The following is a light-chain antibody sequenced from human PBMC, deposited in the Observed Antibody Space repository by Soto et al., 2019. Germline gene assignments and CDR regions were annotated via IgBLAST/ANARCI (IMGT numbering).Light chain of an antibody. Sequence: GGRATLSCRASQSVSDKLAWYQQKPGQAPRLLIYHASARATGIPDRFSVIWSGTYFIHTISRLEPEDFSVYSCHYYGSLFWTFAQGTKVDIK. CDR1: QSVSDK. CDR3: HYYGSLFWT. V-gene: IGKV3-20*01. J-gene: IGKJ1*01. CDR2: HAS.